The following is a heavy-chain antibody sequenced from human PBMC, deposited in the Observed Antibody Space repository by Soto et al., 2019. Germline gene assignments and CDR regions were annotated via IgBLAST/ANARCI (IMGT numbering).Heavy chain of an antibody. V-gene: IGHV3-11*01. Sequence: QVQLVESGGGLVKPGGSLRLSCAAPAFSFSDHHMSWVRQAPGKGLGWGSYISSSGSTIYYADSVKGRCTISRDNAKNSLYLQINSLRAEDTAVYYCARDNTAMENWGQGTLVTVSS. J-gene: IGHJ4*02. CDR3: ARDNTAMEN. D-gene: IGHD5-18*01. CDR1: AFSFSDHH. CDR2: ISSSGSTI.